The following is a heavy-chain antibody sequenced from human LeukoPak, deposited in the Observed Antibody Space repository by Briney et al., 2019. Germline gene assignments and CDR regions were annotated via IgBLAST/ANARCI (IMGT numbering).Heavy chain of an antibody. D-gene: IGHD3-3*01. J-gene: IGHJ6*03. CDR2: INPNSGGT. Sequence: GASVKVSCKASGYTFTGYYMHWVRQAPGQGLEWMGWINPNSGGTNYAQKFQGRVTMTRDTSISTAYMELSRLRSDDTAVYYCARVLSGRSGSFFVGYYMDVWGKGTTVTVSS. CDR1: GYTFTGYY. V-gene: IGHV1-2*02. CDR3: ARVLSGRSGSFFVGYYMDV.